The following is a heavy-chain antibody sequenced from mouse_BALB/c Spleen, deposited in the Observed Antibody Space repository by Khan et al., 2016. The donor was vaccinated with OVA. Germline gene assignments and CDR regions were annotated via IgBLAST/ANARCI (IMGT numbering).Heavy chain of an antibody. CDR2: IWSSGIT. D-gene: IGHD2-14*01. CDR1: GFSLSSYG. V-gene: IGHV2-2*02. CDR3: TRYRNGYFDY. Sequence: QVQLKQSGPGLVQPSQSLSITCTVSGFSLSSYGVHWVRQSPGKGLEWLGVIWSSGITDYNATFISRLRISEDISKSQVFFKMNSLQANDAAIYYCTRYRNGYFDYWGQGTTLTVSS. J-gene: IGHJ2*01.